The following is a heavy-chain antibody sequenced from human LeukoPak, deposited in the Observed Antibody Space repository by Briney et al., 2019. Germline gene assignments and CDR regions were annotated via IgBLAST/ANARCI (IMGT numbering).Heavy chain of an antibody. CDR1: GFTFSSYG. J-gene: IGHJ4*02. V-gene: IGHV3-30*03. CDR2: ISYDGSNK. Sequence: GGSLRLSCAASGFTFSSYGMHWVRQAPGKGLEWVAVISYDGSNKYYADSVKGRFTISRDNSKNTLYLQMNSLRAEDTAVYYCAGPKDCGDYSHFSYWGQGTLVTVSS. D-gene: IGHD4-17*01. CDR3: AGPKDCGDYSHFSY.